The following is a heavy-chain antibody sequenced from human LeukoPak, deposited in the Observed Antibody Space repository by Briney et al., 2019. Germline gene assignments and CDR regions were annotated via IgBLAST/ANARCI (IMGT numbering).Heavy chain of an antibody. CDR1: GGSISGGDYY. J-gene: IGHJ4*02. Sequence: PSETLSLTCTVSGGSISGGDYYWSWIRQPPGKGLEWIGYIYYSGSTYYNPSLKSRVTISVDTSKNQFSLKLSSVTAADTAVYYCARMSQTTVVTQIWYYFDYWGQGTLVTVSS. D-gene: IGHD4-23*01. CDR2: IYYSGST. CDR3: ARMSQTTVVTQIWYYFDY. V-gene: IGHV4-30-4*01.